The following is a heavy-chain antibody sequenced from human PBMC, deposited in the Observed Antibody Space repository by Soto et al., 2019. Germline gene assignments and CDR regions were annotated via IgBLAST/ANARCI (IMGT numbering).Heavy chain of an antibody. CDR1: GYTFTSYD. D-gene: IGHD6-13*01. CDR2: MNPNSGNT. CDR3: ARGLPIAAARPGWFDP. Sequence: GASVKVSCKASGYTFTSYDINWVRQATGQGLEWMGWMNPNSGNTGYAQKFQGRVTMTRNTSISTAYMELSSLRSEDTAVYYCARGLPIAAARPGWFDPWGQRSPVIFSS. V-gene: IGHV1-8*01. J-gene: IGHJ5*02.